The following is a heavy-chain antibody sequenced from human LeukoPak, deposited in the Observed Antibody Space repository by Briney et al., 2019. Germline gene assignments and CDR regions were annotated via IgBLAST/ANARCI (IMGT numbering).Heavy chain of an antibody. V-gene: IGHV3-30*18. CDR1: GFTFSSYG. CDR3: AKEFELAVAGVRGPCDY. CDR2: ISYDGSNK. D-gene: IGHD6-19*01. J-gene: IGHJ4*02. Sequence: GGSLRLSCAAPGFTFSSYGMHWVRQAPGKGLEWVAVISYDGSNKYYADSVKGRFTISRDNSKNTLYLQMNSLRAEDTAVYYCAKEFELAVAGVRGPCDYWGQGTLVTVSS.